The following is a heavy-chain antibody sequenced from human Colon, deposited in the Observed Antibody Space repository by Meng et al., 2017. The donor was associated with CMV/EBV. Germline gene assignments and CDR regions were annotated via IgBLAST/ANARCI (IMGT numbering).Heavy chain of an antibody. J-gene: IGHJ6*02. D-gene: IGHD3-3*01. CDR3: ARGVPVLRFLEWLLHGMDV. V-gene: IGHV3-23*01. CDR1: GFSFSSVP. CDR2: ISGNGAAT. Sequence: GGSLRLSCAASGFSFSSVPMNWVRQAPGKGLEWVSFISGNGAATHYADSVKGRFTISRDNSQNTLYLQMGSLKADDTAVYYCARGVPVLRFLEWLLHGMDVWGQGTTVTVSS.